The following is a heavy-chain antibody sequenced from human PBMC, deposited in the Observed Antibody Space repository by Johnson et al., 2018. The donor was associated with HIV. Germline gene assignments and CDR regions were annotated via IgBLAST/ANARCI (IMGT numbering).Heavy chain of an antibody. CDR2: IKSKTDGGTT. Sequence: EVQLVESGGGLVQPGGSLRLSCAASGFTFSNAWMSWVRQAPGKGLEWVGRIKSKTDGGTTDYAAPVKGRFTISRDDSKNTLYLQMNSLKTEDTAVYYCTTVFIVGATPDAFDIWGQGTMVTVSS. J-gene: IGHJ3*02. D-gene: IGHD1-26*01. CDR1: GFTFSNAW. CDR3: TTVFIVGATPDAFDI. V-gene: IGHV3-15*01.